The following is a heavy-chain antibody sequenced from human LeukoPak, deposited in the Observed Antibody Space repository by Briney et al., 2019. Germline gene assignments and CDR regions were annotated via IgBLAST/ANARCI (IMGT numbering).Heavy chain of an antibody. Sequence: PGGSLRLSCAASGFTFSDYYMSWIRQAPGKGLEWVSYISSSGSTIYYADSVKGRFTISRDNAKNSLYLQMNSLRAEDTAVYYCAKYRGQSTFHAFDIWGQGTMVTVSS. D-gene: IGHD5-12*01. CDR1: GFTFSDYY. CDR2: ISSSGSTI. CDR3: AKYRGQSTFHAFDI. V-gene: IGHV3-11*01. J-gene: IGHJ3*02.